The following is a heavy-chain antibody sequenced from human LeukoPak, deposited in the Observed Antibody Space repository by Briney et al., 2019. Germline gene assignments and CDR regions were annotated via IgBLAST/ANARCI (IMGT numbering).Heavy chain of an antibody. CDR3: ARQGPLGYCSSPSCFPSFDY. Sequence: GESLKNSCKGSGYNFTNYWIAWVRQMPGKGLEWMGIIYPGDSDTRYSPSFQGQVTISTDKSISTAYLQWSSLKASDTAIYYCARQGPLGYCSSPSCFPSFDYWGQGTLVTVSS. D-gene: IGHD2-2*01. CDR2: IYPGDSDT. V-gene: IGHV5-51*01. J-gene: IGHJ4*02. CDR1: GYNFTNYW.